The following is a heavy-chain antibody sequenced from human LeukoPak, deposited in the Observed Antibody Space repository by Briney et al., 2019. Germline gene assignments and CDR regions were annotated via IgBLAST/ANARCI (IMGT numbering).Heavy chain of an antibody. D-gene: IGHD3-22*01. CDR2: ISYDGSNK. Sequence: PGGSLRLSCAASGFTFSSYGMHWVRQAPGKGLEWVAVISYDGSNKYYADSVKGRFTISRDNSKNTLYLQMNSLRAEDTAVYYCAKWGYYYDSRAIPPPRWFDPWGQGTLVTVSS. J-gene: IGHJ5*02. CDR3: AKWGYYYDSRAIPPPRWFDP. V-gene: IGHV3-30*18. CDR1: GFTFSSYG.